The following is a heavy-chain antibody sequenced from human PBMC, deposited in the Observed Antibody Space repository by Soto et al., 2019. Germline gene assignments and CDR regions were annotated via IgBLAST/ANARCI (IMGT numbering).Heavy chain of an antibody. Sequence: GASVKGSCKASGYTFTSYGISWGRQAPGQGLEWMGWISAYNGNTNYAQKLQGRVTMTTDTSTSTAYMELSSLKASDTAMYYCARRIVGRTTGGAFDVWGQGTMVTVSS. CDR2: ISAYNGNT. J-gene: IGHJ3*01. V-gene: IGHV1-18*01. CDR1: GYTFTSYG. D-gene: IGHD1-26*01. CDR3: ARRIVGRTTGGAFDV.